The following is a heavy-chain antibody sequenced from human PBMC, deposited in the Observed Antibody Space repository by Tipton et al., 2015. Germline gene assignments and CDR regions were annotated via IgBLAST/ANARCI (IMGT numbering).Heavy chain of an antibody. J-gene: IGHJ3*02. Sequence: TLSLTCAVSAYSISSDYYWSWIRHPPGKGLEWIGYISFSDTTHYNPSLKSRITISLNTSKNQFSLSLTSVTAADTAVYYCARVPDSGFDAFDIWGQGTMGIVSS. V-gene: IGHV4-61*01. CDR2: ISFSDTT. CDR1: AYSISSDYY. CDR3: ARVPDSGFDAFDI. D-gene: IGHD5-12*01.